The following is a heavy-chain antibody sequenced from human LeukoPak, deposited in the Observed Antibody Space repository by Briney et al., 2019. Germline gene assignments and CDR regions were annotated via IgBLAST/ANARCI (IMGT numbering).Heavy chain of an antibody. CDR2: ITSSGGFI. D-gene: IGHD1-26*01. Sequence: GGSLRLSCEASGFAFSSYWMHWVRQAPGKGLEWVSSITSSGGFIYYADSVKGRFTISRDNAKNSLYLQMNSLRAEDTAVYYCARDLIMGATNYWGQGTLVTVSS. CDR3: ARDLIMGATNY. V-gene: IGHV3-21*01. CDR1: GFAFSSYW. J-gene: IGHJ4*02.